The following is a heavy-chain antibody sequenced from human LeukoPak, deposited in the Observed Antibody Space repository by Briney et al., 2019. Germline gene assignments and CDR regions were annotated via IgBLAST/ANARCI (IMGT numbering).Heavy chain of an antibody. D-gene: IGHD3-16*01. V-gene: IGHV4-59*12. CDR2: IYYSGST. J-gene: IGHJ6*03. CDR1: GGSISSFY. Sequence: PSETLSLTCTVSGGSISSFYWSWIRQFPGKGLEWIGYIYYSGSTNYNPSLKSRVTMSVDTSKNQFSLKLSSVTAADTAMYYCARVKDPGGYYYYYYMDVWGKGTTVTVSS. CDR3: ARVKDPGGYYYYYYMDV.